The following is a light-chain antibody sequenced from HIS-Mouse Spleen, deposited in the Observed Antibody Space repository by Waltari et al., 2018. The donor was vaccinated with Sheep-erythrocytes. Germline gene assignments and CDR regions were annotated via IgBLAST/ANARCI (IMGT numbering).Light chain of an antibody. J-gene: IGLJ2*01. V-gene: IGLV1-40*01. Sequence: QSVLTQPPSVSGAPGQRVTISCPGSSSTNGAGVAVHRYQQLPGTAPKLMIYEGSKRPSGVSNRFSGSKSGNTASLTISGLQAEDEADYYCCSYAGSSTLVFGGGTKLTVL. CDR2: EGS. CDR3: CSYAGSSTLV. CDR1: SSTNGAGVA.